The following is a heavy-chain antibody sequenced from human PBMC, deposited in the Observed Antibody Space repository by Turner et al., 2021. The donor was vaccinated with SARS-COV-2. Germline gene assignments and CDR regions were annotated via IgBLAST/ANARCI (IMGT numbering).Heavy chain of an antibody. V-gene: IGHV1-24*01. J-gene: IGHJ6*02. CDR2: FDPEDGET. D-gene: IGHD6-19*01. Sequence: QVQLVQSGAEVKKPGASVKVSCMVSGYTLTELSMHWVRQAPGKGLEWMGGFDPEDGETIYAQKFQGRVTMTEDTSTDTAYMGLSSLRSEDTAVYYCATGVAVAGTPSRYYYYHGMDVWGQGSTVTVSS. CDR3: ATGVAVAGTPSRYYYYHGMDV. CDR1: GYTLTELS.